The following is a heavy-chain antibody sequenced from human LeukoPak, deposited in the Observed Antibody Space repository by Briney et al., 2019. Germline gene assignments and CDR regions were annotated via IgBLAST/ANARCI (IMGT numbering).Heavy chain of an antibody. CDR2: ISGDGSTT. CDR1: GFTSNYW. J-gene: IGHJ4*02. D-gene: IGHD5-12*01. CDR3: TRGYSGYGNFDC. Sequence: GGSLRLSCAAIGFTSNYWMHWVRLAPGKGLVWVSRISGDGSTTFYADSVKGRFTISRDNSKNTLYLQMNSLRAEDTAVYYCTRGYSGYGNFDCWGQGTLVTVSS. V-gene: IGHV3-74*01.